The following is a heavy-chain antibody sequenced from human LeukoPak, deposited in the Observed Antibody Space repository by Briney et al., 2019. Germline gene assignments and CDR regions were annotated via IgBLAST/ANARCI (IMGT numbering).Heavy chain of an antibody. D-gene: IGHD4-17*01. J-gene: IGHJ4*02. CDR3: AKRPSDYGDYVTYFDY. CDR1: GFSFISYG. CDR2: ISDDGRNK. Sequence: GGSLRLSCAASGFSFISYGMHWVRQAPGKGLEWVGVISDDGRNKDYADSVKGRFTISRDNSKDTLYLQMNSLRDEDTAVYYCAKRPSDYGDYVTYFDYWGQGTLVTVSS. V-gene: IGHV3-30*18.